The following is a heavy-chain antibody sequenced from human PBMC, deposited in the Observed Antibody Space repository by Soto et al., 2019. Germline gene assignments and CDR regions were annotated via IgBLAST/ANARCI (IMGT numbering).Heavy chain of an antibody. D-gene: IGHD3-16*02. CDR2: MSYDGNNQ. CDR3: AKALGELSPESFDY. V-gene: IGHV3-30*18. CDR1: GFTFSSYA. Sequence: QVQLVESGGGVVQPGRSLRLSCAASGFTFSSYAMHWVRQAPGKGLEWVAIMSYDGNNQYYADSVKGRFTISRDNFKNTLQLQMNSLRAEDTAVYYYAKALGELSPESFDYWGQGILVTVSS. J-gene: IGHJ4*02.